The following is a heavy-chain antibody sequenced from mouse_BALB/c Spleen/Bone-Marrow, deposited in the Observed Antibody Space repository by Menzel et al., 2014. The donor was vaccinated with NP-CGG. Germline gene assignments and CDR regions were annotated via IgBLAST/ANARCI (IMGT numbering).Heavy chain of an antibody. Sequence: QVQLKESGAEVVRPGASVKLSCKASGYSFTTYWMNWVKQRPGQSLEWIGMIHPSVSETTLNQNFKDKAIMTVDKSSSTAYMQLNSPTSEDSAVYYCAREKVYYSIYGFAYWGQGTLVTVSA. CDR1: GYSFTTYW. CDR3: AREKVYYSIYGFAY. J-gene: IGHJ3*01. CDR2: IHPSVSET. V-gene: IGHV1-61*01. D-gene: IGHD2-5*01.